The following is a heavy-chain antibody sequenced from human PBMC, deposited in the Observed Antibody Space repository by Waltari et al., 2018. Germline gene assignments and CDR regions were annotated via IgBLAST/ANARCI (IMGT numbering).Heavy chain of an antibody. Sequence: EVQLVESGGGLVQPGGSLRLSCAASGFTFSSYWMSWVRQAPGKGLEWVANIKQDGSEKFYVDSVKGRFTISRDNAKNSLFLQMNSLRAEDTAVYFCARGDFWDGYYSDAFDIWGQGTMVTVSS. V-gene: IGHV3-7*01. J-gene: IGHJ3*02. CDR1: GFTFSSYW. CDR3: ARGDFWDGYYSDAFDI. D-gene: IGHD3-3*01. CDR2: IKQDGSEK.